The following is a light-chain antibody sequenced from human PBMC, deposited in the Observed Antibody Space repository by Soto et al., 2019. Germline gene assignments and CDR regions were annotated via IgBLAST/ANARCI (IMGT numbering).Light chain of an antibody. V-gene: IGKV3-11*01. CDR1: QNVSRT. CDR2: DAS. Sequence: EVVLTQSPATLSLSPGERANLSCRTSQNVSRTLAWYQQNSGQAPRLLIYDASNRATGIPTRFSGSGSGTEFTLTISSLEPEDFAVYFCKQRYTWPQTFGQGTKVEIK. J-gene: IGKJ1*01. CDR3: KQRYTWPQT.